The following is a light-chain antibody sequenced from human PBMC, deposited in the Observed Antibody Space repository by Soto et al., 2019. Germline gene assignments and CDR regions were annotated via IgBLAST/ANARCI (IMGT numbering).Light chain of an antibody. V-gene: IGKV1-5*03. Sequence: IQMTQSPSSVSASVGDRVTITCRASQSISSWLAWYQQKPGKAPKLLIYKASSLESGVPSRFSGSGSATEFTLTISSLQPDDFATYYCQQYNSYSRTFGQGTKVDIK. J-gene: IGKJ1*01. CDR1: QSISSW. CDR3: QQYNSYSRT. CDR2: KAS.